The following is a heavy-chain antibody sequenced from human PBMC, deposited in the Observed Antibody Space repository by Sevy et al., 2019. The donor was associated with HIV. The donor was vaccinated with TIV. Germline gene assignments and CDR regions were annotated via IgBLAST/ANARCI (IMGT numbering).Heavy chain of an antibody. CDR3: AKDDVECRGPRCYYDFWNAYFDS. CDR1: GFTFSSYA. CDR2: ITGSGGST. J-gene: IGHJ4*02. V-gene: IGHV3-23*01. Sequence: GVSQRLSCGTSGFTFSSYAMTWVRQAPGKGLEWVSTITGSGGSTYYADSVKGRFTISRDNSKSTLYLQVNNLRAEDTAIYFCAKDDVECRGPRCYYDFWNAYFDSWGQGSLVTVSS. D-gene: IGHD3-3*01.